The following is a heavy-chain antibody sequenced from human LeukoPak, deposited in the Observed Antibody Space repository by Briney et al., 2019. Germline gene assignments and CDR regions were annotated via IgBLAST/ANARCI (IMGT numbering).Heavy chain of an antibody. CDR1: GGSISSYY. V-gene: IGHV4-59*01. CDR3: ARLHRGIVVAGTIDY. J-gene: IGHJ4*02. D-gene: IGHD6-19*01. CDR2: IYYSGST. Sequence: PSETLSLTCTVSGGSISSYYWSWIRQPPGKGLEWIGYIYYSGSTNYNPSLKSRVTISVDTSKNQFSLKLSSVTAADTAVYYCARLHRGIVVAGTIDYWGQGTLVTVSS.